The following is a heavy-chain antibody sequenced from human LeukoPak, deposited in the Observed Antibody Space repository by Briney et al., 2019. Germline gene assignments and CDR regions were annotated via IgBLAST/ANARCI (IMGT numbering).Heavy chain of an antibody. D-gene: IGHD6-13*01. Sequence: PSETLSLTCTVSGGSISNKYWSWIRQPPGKGLEWIGYIYYSGNTNYNPSLKSRVTILVDTSKNQVSLKLSSVTAADTAVYYCARAMHGGSSSWGLPFLGYYYYYYMDVWGKGTTVTVSS. J-gene: IGHJ6*03. CDR3: ARAMHGGSSSWGLPFLGYYYYYYMDV. CDR2: IYYSGNT. CDR1: GGSISNKY. V-gene: IGHV4-59*01.